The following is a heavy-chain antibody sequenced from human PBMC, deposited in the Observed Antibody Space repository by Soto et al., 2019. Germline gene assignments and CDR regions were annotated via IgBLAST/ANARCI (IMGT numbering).Heavy chain of an antibody. J-gene: IGHJ4*02. V-gene: IGHV3-23*01. D-gene: IGHD6-13*01. Sequence: GGSLRLSCAGSGFTFINYAMTWVRQAPGKGLEWVSSISNRGSDTYYVDSVKGRFTISRDNSKNTLYLQMNSLRAEDTAVYYCAKDAYSSSWYFWGQGTLVTVSS. CDR2: ISNRGSDT. CDR3: AKDAYSSSWYF. CDR1: GFTFINYA.